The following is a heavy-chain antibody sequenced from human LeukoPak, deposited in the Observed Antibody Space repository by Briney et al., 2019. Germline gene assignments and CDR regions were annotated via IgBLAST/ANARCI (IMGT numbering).Heavy chain of an antibody. V-gene: IGHV1-2*02. CDR2: INPNSGGT. Sequence: ASVKVSCKASGYTFTGYYMHWVRQAPGQGLEWMGWINPNSGGTNYAQKFQGRVTMTRDTSISTAYMELGRLRSDDTAVYYCARGSVIVVVPAAIDDPWGQGTLVTVSS. CDR1: GYTFTGYY. J-gene: IGHJ5*02. CDR3: ARGSVIVVVPAAIDDP. D-gene: IGHD2-2*01.